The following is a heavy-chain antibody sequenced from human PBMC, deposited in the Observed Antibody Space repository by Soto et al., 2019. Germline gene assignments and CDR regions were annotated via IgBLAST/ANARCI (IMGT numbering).Heavy chain of an antibody. CDR1: GFTFSSYA. J-gene: IGHJ4*02. V-gene: IGHV3-23*01. CDR2: ISGSGGST. CDR3: AKDLDRITIFGVVKKISDTYYFDY. D-gene: IGHD3-3*01. Sequence: GGSLRLSCAASGFTFSSYAMSWVRQAPGKGLEWVSAISGSGGSTYYADSVKGRFTISRDNSKNTLYLQMNSLRAEDTAVYYCAKDLDRITIFGVVKKISDTYYFDYWGQGTLVTVSS.